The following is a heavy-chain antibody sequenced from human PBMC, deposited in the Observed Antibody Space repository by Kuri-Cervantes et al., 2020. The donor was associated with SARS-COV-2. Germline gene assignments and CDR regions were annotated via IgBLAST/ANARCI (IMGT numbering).Heavy chain of an antibody. CDR2: IYWNDDK. CDR3: ARVPYDSSGYNWFDP. D-gene: IGHD3-22*01. V-gene: IGHV2-5*01. J-gene: IGHJ5*02. Sequence: SGPTLVKPTQTLTLTCTFSGFSLSRSGVGVGWIRQPPGKALEWLALIYWNDDKRYTPSLRNRLTITKDNPKNQVVLTMTNMDPVDTATYYCARVPYDSSGYNWFDPWGQGTLVTVSS. CDR1: GFSLSRSGVG.